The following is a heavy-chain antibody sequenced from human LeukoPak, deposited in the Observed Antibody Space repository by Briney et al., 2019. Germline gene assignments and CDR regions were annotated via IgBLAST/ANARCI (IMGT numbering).Heavy chain of an antibody. CDR1: GDSVSSNNAA. CDR2: TYYRSKWYN. V-gene: IGHV6-1*01. CDR3: ARVVLESDSRGYYNYGMDV. D-gene: IGHD3-22*01. Sequence: SQTLSLTCAISGDSVSSNNAAWNWIRQSPSRGLEWLGRTYYRSKWYNDYAVSVKSRITINPDTSNNQFSLQVTSVTPEDTAVYYCARVVLESDSRGYYNYGMDVWGQGTTVTVSS. J-gene: IGHJ6*02.